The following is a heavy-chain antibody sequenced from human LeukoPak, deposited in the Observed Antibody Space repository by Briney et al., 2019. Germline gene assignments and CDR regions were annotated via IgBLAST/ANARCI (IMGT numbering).Heavy chain of an antibody. D-gene: IGHD3-16*01. CDR3: ARGPVLTDYDYVWGSYDLDY. J-gene: IGHJ4*02. V-gene: IGHV1-3*01. CDR1: GYTFTSYA. CDR2: INAGNGNT. Sequence: ASVKVSCKASGYTFTSYAMHWVRQAPGQRLEWMGWINAGNGNTKYSQKFQGRVTITRDTSASTAYMELSSLRSEDTAVYYCARGPVLTDYDYVWGSYDLDYWGQGTLVTVSS.